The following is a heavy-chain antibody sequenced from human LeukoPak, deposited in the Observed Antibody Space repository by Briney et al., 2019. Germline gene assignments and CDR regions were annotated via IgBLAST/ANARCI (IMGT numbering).Heavy chain of an antibody. Sequence: PGRSLRLSCAASGFTFSSYAMHWVRQAPGKGLEWVAVISYDGSNKYYTDSVKGRFTISRDNSKNTLYLQMNSLRAEDTAVYYCARETFDCWGQGTLVTVSS. CDR1: GFTFSSYA. CDR3: ARETFDC. CDR2: ISYDGSNK. V-gene: IGHV3-30-3*01. J-gene: IGHJ4*02.